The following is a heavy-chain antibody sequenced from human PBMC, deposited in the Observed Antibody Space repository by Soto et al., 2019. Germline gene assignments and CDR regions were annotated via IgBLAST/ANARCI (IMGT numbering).Heavy chain of an antibody. J-gene: IGHJ6*02. CDR2: IYYSGST. Sequence: PSETLSLTCTVSGGSISSSSYYWGWIRQPPGKGLEWIGSIYYSGSTYYNPSLKSRVTISVDTSKNQFSLKLSSVTAADTAVYYYARHGGSYLSGHYYYYGMDVWGQGTTVIVFS. V-gene: IGHV4-39*01. D-gene: IGHD1-26*01. CDR1: GGSISSSSYY. CDR3: ARHGGSYLSGHYYYYGMDV.